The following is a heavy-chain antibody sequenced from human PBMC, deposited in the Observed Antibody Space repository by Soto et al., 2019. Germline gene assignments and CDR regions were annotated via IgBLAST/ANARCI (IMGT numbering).Heavy chain of an antibody. CDR2: ISGSGGST. D-gene: IGHD3-10*01. CDR1: GFTFSSYA. J-gene: IGHJ6*02. V-gene: IGHV3-23*01. CDR3: AKALWFGELLSSGMDV. Sequence: GWSLRLSCAASGFTFSSYAMSWVRQAPGKGLEWVSAISGSGGSTYYADSVKGRFTISRDNSKNTLYLQMNSLRAEDTAVYYCAKALWFGELLSSGMDVWGQGTTVTVSS.